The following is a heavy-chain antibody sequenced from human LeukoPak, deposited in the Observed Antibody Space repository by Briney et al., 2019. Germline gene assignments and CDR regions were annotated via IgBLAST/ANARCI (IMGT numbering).Heavy chain of an antibody. CDR2: ISYDGSNK. CDR1: GFTFSSYA. J-gene: IGHJ6*02. D-gene: IGHD6-19*01. CDR3: AKALDSSGYYYHYGVDV. V-gene: IGHV3-30*04. Sequence: GGSLRLSCAASGFTFSSYAMHWVRQAPGKGLEWVAVISYDGSNKYYADSVKGRFTISRDNSKNTLYLQMNSLRAEDTAVYYCAKALDSSGYYYHYGVDVWGQGTTVTVSS.